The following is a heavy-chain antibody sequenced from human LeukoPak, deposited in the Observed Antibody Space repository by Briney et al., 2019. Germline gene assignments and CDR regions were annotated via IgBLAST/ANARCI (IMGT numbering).Heavy chain of an antibody. CDR1: GDSISGYN. CDR3: AGDQGGSAHRHAFDI. J-gene: IGHJ3*02. D-gene: IGHD1-26*01. CDR2: IYYSGST. Sequence: SETLSLTCTVSGDSISGYNWSWIRQPPGKGLEWIGYIYYSGSTNYNPSLKSRVTISVDTSKNQFSLMLSSVTAADTAVYYCAGDQGGSAHRHAFDIWGQGTLVTASS. V-gene: IGHV4-59*01.